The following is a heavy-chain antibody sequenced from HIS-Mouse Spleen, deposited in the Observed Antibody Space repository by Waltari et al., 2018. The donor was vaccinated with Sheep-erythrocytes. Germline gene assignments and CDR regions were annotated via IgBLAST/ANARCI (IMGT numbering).Heavy chain of an antibody. J-gene: IGHJ3*02. CDR2: IYYSGST. CDR3: ARETGIAASKRAFDI. D-gene: IGHD6-13*01. CDR1: GGSISSGGYY. V-gene: IGHV4-31*03. Sequence: QVQLQESGPGLVKPSQTLSLTCTVSGGSISSGGYYWSWIRQHPGKGLEWIGYIYYSGSTYDNPALKGRVTISVDTSKNQFSRKLSSVTAADTAVYYCARETGIAASKRAFDIWGQGTMVTVSS.